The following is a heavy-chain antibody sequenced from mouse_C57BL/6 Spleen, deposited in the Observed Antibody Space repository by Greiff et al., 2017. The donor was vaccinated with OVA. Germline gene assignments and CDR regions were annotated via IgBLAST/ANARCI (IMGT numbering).Heavy chain of an antibody. CDR3: AITGTRGAMDY. CDR1: GYTFTDYY. D-gene: IGHD4-1*01. J-gene: IGHJ4*01. Sequence: VKLVESGAELVRPGASVKLSCKASGYTFTDYYINWVKQRPGQGLEWIARIYPGSGNTYYNEKFKGKATLTAEKSSSTAYMQLSSLTSEDSAVDFCAITGTRGAMDYWGQGTSVTVSS. CDR2: IYPGSGNT. V-gene: IGHV1-76*01.